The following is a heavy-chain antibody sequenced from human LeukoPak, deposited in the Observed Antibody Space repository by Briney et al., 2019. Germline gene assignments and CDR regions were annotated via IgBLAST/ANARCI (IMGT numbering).Heavy chain of an antibody. D-gene: IGHD6-19*01. CDR1: GFTFSSYA. CDR2: ISWDGGST. V-gene: IGHV3-43D*03. J-gene: IGHJ4*02. Sequence: PGGSLRLSCAASGFTFSSYAMSWVRQAPGKGLEWVSLISWDGGSTYYADSVKGRFTISRDNSKNSLYLQMNSLRAEDTALYYCAKDMGFSSGWYGFFDYWGQGTLVTVSS. CDR3: AKDMGFSSGWYGFFDY.